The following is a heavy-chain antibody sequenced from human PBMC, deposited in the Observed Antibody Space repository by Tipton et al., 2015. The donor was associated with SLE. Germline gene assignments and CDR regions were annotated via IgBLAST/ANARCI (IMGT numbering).Heavy chain of an antibody. Sequence: TLSLTCAVYGGSFSGYYWSWIRQHPGKGLEWIGHMSYSGSTHYNPSLRSRITISVDTSKNHFSLKLSSVTAADTAVYYCARGGVGGYDYFDHWGQGTLVTVSS. J-gene: IGHJ4*02. CDR3: ARGGVGGYDYFDH. D-gene: IGHD5-12*01. V-gene: IGHV4-34*09. CDR1: GGSFSGYY. CDR2: MSYSGST.